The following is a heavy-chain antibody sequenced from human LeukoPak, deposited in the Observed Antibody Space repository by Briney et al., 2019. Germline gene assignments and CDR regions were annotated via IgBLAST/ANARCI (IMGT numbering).Heavy chain of an antibody. D-gene: IGHD2-2*01. V-gene: IGHV3-33*01. CDR1: GFTFSSYG. Sequence: GGSLRLSCAASGFTFSSYGMHWVRQAPGKGLEWVAVIWYDGSNKYYADSVKGRFTISRDNSENTLYLQMNSLRAEDTAVYYCARDIRRYCSSTSCQNFDYWGQGTLVTVSS. CDR3: ARDIRRYCSSTSCQNFDY. J-gene: IGHJ4*02. CDR2: IWYDGSNK.